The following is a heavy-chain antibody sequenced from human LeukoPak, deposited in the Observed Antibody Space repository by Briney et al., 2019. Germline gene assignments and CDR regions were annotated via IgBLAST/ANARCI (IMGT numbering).Heavy chain of an antibody. D-gene: IGHD4-23*01. J-gene: IGHJ4*02. CDR3: ARARVVSVVDY. CDR2: IYYSGST. Sequence: SETLSLTCAVYGGSFSGYYWSWIRQPPGKGLEWIGYIYYSGSTNYNPSLKSRVTISVDTSKNQFSLELSSVTAADTAVYYCARARVVSVVDYWGQGTLVTVSS. V-gene: IGHV4-59*01. CDR1: GGSFSGYY.